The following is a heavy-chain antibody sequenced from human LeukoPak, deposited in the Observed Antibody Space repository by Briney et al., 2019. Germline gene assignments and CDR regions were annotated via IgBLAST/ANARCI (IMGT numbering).Heavy chain of an antibody. Sequence: SETLSLTCTVSGGSINTYYWSWIRQPPGKGLEWIGYIYYSGSTNSNPSLKSRVTTSVDTSKNQFSLTLRSVTAADTAVYYCAKGLVGAKIRHFFDFWGLGALLTVSS. CDR1: GGSINTYY. CDR3: AKGLVGAKIRHFFDF. CDR2: IYYSGST. V-gene: IGHV4-59*01. J-gene: IGHJ4*02. D-gene: IGHD1-26*01.